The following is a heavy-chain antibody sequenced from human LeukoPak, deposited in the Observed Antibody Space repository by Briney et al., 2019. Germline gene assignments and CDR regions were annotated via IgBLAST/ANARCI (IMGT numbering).Heavy chain of an antibody. CDR1: GYTFTSYF. V-gene: IGHV1-46*01. CDR3: ARAPYWYCSSTSCQNWVDP. J-gene: IGHJ5*02. D-gene: IGHD2-2*01. Sequence: ASVKVSCKASGYTFTSYFMHWVRQAPGQGLEWMGIINPSRGSTTYAQKFQGRVTMTSDTSTSTVYMELSSLTSEDTAVYYCARAPYWYCSSTSCQNWVDPWGLGTLVTVSP. CDR2: INPSRGST.